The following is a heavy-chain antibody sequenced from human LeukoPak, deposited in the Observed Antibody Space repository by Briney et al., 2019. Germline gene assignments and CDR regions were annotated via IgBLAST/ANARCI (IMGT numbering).Heavy chain of an antibody. J-gene: IGHJ4*02. CDR1: GYTFTSYY. D-gene: IGHD5-12*01. Sequence: ASVKVSCKASGYTFTSYYMHWVRQAPGQGLEWVGIINPSDSITTYAQKFQGRVTMTRDTSTSTVYMELSSLRSEDSAVYYCVRDSAYSPDYWGQGSLVTVSP. CDR3: VRDSAYSPDY. V-gene: IGHV1-46*01. CDR2: INPSDSIT.